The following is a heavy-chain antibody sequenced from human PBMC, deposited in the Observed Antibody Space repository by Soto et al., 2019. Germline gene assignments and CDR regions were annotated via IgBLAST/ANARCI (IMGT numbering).Heavy chain of an antibody. CDR3: ARGYGEMATTIGDY. CDR1: GGTFSSYA. CDR2: ISAYNGNT. J-gene: IGHJ4*02. D-gene: IGHD1-1*01. V-gene: IGHV1-18*01. Sequence: ASVKVSCKASGGTFSSYAISWVRQAPGQGLEWMGWISAYNGNTNYAQKLQGRVTMTTDTSTSTAYMELRSLRSDDTAVYYCARGYGEMATTIGDYWGQGTLVTVSS.